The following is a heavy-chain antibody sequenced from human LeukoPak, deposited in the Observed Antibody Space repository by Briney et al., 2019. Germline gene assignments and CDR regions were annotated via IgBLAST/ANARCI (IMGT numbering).Heavy chain of an antibody. J-gene: IGHJ4*02. CDR2: ISAYNGHT. D-gene: IGHD3-3*01. Sequence: ASVKVSCKASGYTFSNYGICWVRQAPGQGLEWMGWISAYNGHTNYAQKFQGRFTMTTDTSTSTAYMELRSLRSDDTAVYYCARESGQAYGVASYFDYWGQGTLVTVSS. CDR3: ARESGQAYGVASYFDY. V-gene: IGHV1-18*01. CDR1: GYTFSNYG.